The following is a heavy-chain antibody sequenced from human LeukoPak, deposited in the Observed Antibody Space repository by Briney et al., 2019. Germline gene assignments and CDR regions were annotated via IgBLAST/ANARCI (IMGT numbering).Heavy chain of an antibody. V-gene: IGHV4-34*01. Sequence: GEINHSGSTNYNPSLKSRVTISVDTSKNQFSLKLSSVTAADTAVYYCARRLGPPVVSDYWGQGTLVTVSS. CDR3: ARRLGPPVVSDY. CDR2: INHSGST. J-gene: IGHJ4*02. D-gene: IGHD3-16*01.